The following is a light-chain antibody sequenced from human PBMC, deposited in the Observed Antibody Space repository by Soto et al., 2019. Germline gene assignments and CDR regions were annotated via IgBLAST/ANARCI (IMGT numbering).Light chain of an antibody. CDR2: GAS. Sequence: EIVLTQSPGTLSFSPGERATLSCRASQSVSSSYLSWYHQKPGQAPRLLMYGASSRATGIPDRFSGGGSATDFTLTISRLEPEDFAVYYCQQYGSSPYTFGQGTKLEIK. CDR3: QQYGSSPYT. CDR1: QSVSSSY. J-gene: IGKJ2*01. V-gene: IGKV3-20*01.